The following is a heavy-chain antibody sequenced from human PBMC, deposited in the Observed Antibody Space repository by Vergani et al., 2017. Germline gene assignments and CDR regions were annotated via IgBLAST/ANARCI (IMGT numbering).Heavy chain of an antibody. CDR2: IIPIFGTA. Sequence: QVQLVQSGAEVKKPGSSVKVSCKASGGTFSSYAISWVRQAPGQGLEWMGGIIPIFGTANYAQKFQGRVTITADESTSTVYMELSSLRSEDTAVYYCAGVNDCWSGYYSGVYYYYYMDVWGKGP. CDR1: GGTFSSYA. J-gene: IGHJ6*03. V-gene: IGHV1-69*01. CDR3: AGVNDCWSGYYSGVYYYYYMDV. D-gene: IGHD3-3*01.